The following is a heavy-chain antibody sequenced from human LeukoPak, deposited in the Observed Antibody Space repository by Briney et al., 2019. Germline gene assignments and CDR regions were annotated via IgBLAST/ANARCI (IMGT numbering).Heavy chain of an antibody. CDR3: ARDPMVRGDKPDDAFDI. CDR1: GFTFSSYA. D-gene: IGHD3-10*01. J-gene: IGHJ3*02. Sequence: GGSLRPSCAASGFTFSSYAMHWVRQAPGKGLEWVAVISYDGSNKYYADSVKGRFTISRDNSKNTLYLQMNSLRAEDTAVYYCARDPMVRGDKPDDAFDIWGQGTMVTVSS. V-gene: IGHV3-30*04. CDR2: ISYDGSNK.